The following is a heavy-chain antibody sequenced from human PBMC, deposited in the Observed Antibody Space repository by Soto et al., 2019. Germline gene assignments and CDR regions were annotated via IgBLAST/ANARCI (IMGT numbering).Heavy chain of an antibody. D-gene: IGHD2-2*01. J-gene: IGHJ5*02. CDR3: AKSLIVQALCSIDP. CDR2: IARAGDLI. V-gene: IGHV3-23*01. CDR1: GFTFSNYA. Sequence: GGSLRLACAASGFTFSNYAMVWVRQAPGKGLEWVSAIARAGDLIRYADSVKGRFTISRDNSNNTLYLQMSSLRAEDTAIYFCAKSLIVQALCSIDPWGPGTLVTVSS.